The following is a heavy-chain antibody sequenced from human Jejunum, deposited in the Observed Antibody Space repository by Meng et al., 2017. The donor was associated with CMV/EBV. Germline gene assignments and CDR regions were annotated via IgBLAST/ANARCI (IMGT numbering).Heavy chain of an antibody. J-gene: IGHJ5*02. V-gene: IGHV4-39*07. CDR1: GGSIDSNTHS. CDR3: ARDAGST. Sequence: LSLTCSISGGSIDSNTHSWGWVRQPPGKNLEWIGSFFYSGHTYYNPSLQGRVTISVDPSNNHFSLKLTSLTAADTAVYYCARDAGSTWGQGTLVTVSS. D-gene: IGHD3-10*01. CDR2: FFYSGHT.